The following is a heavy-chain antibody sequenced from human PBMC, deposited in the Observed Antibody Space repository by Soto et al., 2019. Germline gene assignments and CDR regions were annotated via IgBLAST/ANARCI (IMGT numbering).Heavy chain of an antibody. J-gene: IGHJ4*02. CDR3: ARLLDSWGEQHYFES. Sequence: GESLKISCQTSGYTFSNNWIGWVRQIPGKGLEWMGIIYPGDSETRYSPSFQGQVTISTDRSLNTAYLQWTSLQASDTAMYYCARLLDSWGEQHYFESWGQGTMVTVSS. V-gene: IGHV5-51*01. CDR2: IYPGDSET. CDR1: GYTFSNNW. D-gene: IGHD3-16*01.